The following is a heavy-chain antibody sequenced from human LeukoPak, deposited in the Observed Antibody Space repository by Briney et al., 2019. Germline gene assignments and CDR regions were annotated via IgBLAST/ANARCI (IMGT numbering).Heavy chain of an antibody. D-gene: IGHD3-22*01. J-gene: IGHJ4*02. CDR2: STSSWSYI. CDR1: VYTYNIYS. V-gene: IGHV3-21*01. CDR3: ARDVGDSSGYTTSDY. Sequence: GGCLRLLSAVSVYTYNIYSALCVSHAPPRGLGGGYSSTSSWSYIYYADVAERGFTISRNNAKNTLSLQKHIVRDEDTAVYYCARDVGDSSGYTTSDYWGQGTLVTVSS.